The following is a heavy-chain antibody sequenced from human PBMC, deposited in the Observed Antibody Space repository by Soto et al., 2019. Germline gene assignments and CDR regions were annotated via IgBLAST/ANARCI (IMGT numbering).Heavy chain of an antibody. CDR3: SRIAAAGD. Sequence: EVQLLESGGGLVQPGGSLRLSCAASGFTFSSYAMSWVRQAPGKGLEWVSAISGSGGSTYYADSVKGRYSISRDSSRNPLYLLMSKLRAEDAAGYDCSRIAAAGDCGQGTLVTVSS. CDR2: ISGSGGST. CDR1: GFTFSSYA. V-gene: IGHV3-23*01. J-gene: IGHJ4*02. D-gene: IGHD6-13*01.